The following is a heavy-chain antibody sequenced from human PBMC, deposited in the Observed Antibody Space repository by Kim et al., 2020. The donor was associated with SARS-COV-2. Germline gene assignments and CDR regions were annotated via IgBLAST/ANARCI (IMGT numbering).Heavy chain of an antibody. Sequence: GGSLRLSCAASGFTFDDYAMHWVRQAPGKGLEWVSGISWNSGSIGYADSVKGRFTISRDNAKNSLYLQMNSLRAEDTALYYCARGAVVPTWGQGTLVTVS. V-gene: IGHV3-9*01. CDR2: ISWNSGSI. CDR3: ARGAVVPT. J-gene: IGHJ5*02. CDR1: GFTFDDYA. D-gene: IGHD2-15*01.